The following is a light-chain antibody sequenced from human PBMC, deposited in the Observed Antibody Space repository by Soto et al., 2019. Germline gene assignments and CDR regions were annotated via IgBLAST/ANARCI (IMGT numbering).Light chain of an antibody. V-gene: IGKV3-11*01. Sequence: EIVLTQSPVTLSLSPGERATLSCRASQSVSSYLAWYQQKPGQAPRLLIYDASNRATGIPARFSGSGSGTDFTLTIDKLAPEDFAVYYCQQRSNWTPITFGQGTRLEIK. CDR2: DAS. CDR1: QSVSSY. J-gene: IGKJ5*01. CDR3: QQRSNWTPIT.